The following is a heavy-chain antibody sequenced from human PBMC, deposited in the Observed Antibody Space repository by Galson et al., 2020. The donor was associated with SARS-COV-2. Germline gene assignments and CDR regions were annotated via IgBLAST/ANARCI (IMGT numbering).Heavy chain of an antibody. V-gene: IGHV3-30*04. CDR1: GFTFSSSA. D-gene: IGHD6-13*01. J-gene: IGHJ4*02. CDR2: ISYDGTKR. Sequence: GGSPRLSCRASGFTFSSSAMHWVRQAPGKGLEWVAIISYDGTKRYNLDSVKGRFTISRDNSKNTLFLQMDSLTTEDTAVYYCARETDDYTSSWYDYWGQGTLVTVSS. CDR3: ARETDDYTSSWYDY.